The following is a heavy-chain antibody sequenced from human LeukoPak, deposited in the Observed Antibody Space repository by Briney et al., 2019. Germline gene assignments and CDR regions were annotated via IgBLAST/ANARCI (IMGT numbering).Heavy chain of an antibody. V-gene: IGHV1-2*02. CDR1: GYTFGNYG. CDR2: INPNSGDT. Sequence: ASVKVSCKASGYTFGNYGISWVRQAPGQGLEWMGWINPNSGDTNYAQKFQGRVTMTRDTSISTAYMELSRLTSDDTAMYYCARDRTSGYNWFDPWGQGTLVTVSS. D-gene: IGHD3-22*01. J-gene: IGHJ5*02. CDR3: ARDRTSGYNWFDP.